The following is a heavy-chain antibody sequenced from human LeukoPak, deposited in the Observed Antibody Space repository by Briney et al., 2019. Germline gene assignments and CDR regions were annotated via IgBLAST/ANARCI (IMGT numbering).Heavy chain of an antibody. Sequence: ASVKVSCKASGHTFTTYYMHWVRQAPGQGLEWMGRINPNSGGTDNAQKFQGRVTMTRDTSISTLYMELGSLRSDDTAVYYCARAGWTDAFDIWGQGTMVTVSS. CDR2: INPNSGGT. J-gene: IGHJ3*02. D-gene: IGHD3/OR15-3a*01. CDR1: GHTFTTYY. CDR3: ARAGWTDAFDI. V-gene: IGHV1-2*06.